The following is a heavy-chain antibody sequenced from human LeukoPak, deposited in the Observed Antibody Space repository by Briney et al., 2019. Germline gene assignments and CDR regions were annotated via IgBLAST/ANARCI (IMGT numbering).Heavy chain of an antibody. CDR3: ARDKYYYDSSGPAPFDC. J-gene: IGHJ4*02. CDR1: GYTFTGYY. V-gene: IGHV1-2*02. D-gene: IGHD3-22*01. Sequence: ASVKVTCKASGYTFTGYYMHWVRQAPGQGLEGRGGINPNSGGTNYAQKFQGRVTMTRDTSISTAYMELSRLRSDDTAVYYCARDKYYYDSSGPAPFDCWGQGTLVTVSS. CDR2: INPNSGGT.